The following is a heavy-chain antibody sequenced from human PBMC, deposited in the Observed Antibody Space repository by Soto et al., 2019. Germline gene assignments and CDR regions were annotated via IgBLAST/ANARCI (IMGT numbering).Heavy chain of an antibody. CDR3: ASLIGDSWLDS. Sequence: QVQLQQSGPGLVKPSQTLSLTCAISGESVSTNSATWDWIRQSPSRVREWRGRTYYRHKWYHDYAFSVKGTITTNADTANTQLALQLNSVTPDDTAVYYCASLIGDSWLDSWGQGALVTVSS. CDR2: TYYRHKWYH. D-gene: IGHD2-8*01. CDR1: GESVSTNSAT. V-gene: IGHV6-1*01. J-gene: IGHJ5*01.